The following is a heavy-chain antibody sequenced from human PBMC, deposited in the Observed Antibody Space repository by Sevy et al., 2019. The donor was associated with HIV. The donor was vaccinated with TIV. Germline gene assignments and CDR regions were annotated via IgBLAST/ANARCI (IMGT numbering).Heavy chain of an antibody. CDR3: ARGSITIFGVVTSDAFDI. CDR2: IYYSGST. J-gene: IGHJ3*02. V-gene: IGHV4-59*01. Sequence: SETLSLTCTVSGGSISSYYWSWIRQPPGKGLEWIGYIYYSGSTNYNPSLKSRVTISVDTSKNQFSLKLSSVTAADTAVYCCARGSITIFGVVTSDAFDIWGQGTMVTVSS. D-gene: IGHD3-3*01. CDR1: GGSISSYY.